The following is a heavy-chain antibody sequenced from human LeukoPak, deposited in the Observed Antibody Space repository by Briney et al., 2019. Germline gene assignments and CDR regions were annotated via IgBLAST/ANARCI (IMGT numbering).Heavy chain of an antibody. CDR2: ISSSSSHT. J-gene: IGHJ3*02. CDR3: ARDLSSATIGLDAFDI. V-gene: IGHV3-11*06. Sequence: GGSLRLSCAASGFTFSDYYMSWIRQAPGKGLEWVSYISSSSSHTNYADSVKGRFTISRDNAKNSLYLQMNSLRAEDTAVYYCARDLSSATIGLDAFDIWGQGTMVTVSS. CDR1: GFTFSDYY. D-gene: IGHD5-12*01.